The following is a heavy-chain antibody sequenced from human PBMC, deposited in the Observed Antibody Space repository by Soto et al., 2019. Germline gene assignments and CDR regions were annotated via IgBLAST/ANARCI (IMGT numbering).Heavy chain of an antibody. J-gene: IGHJ4*02. D-gene: IGHD2-8*01. CDR3: AQTDTPYAPFDY. CDR2: IYWNDDK. V-gene: IGHV2-5*01. Sequence: ESGPTLVNPTQTLTLTCTFSGFSLSTSGVGVGWIRQPPGKALEWLALIYWNDDKRYSPSLKGRLTITKDTSKNQVVLTMTNMDPVDTATYYCAQTDTPYAPFDYWGQGTLVTVSS. CDR1: GFSLSTSGVG.